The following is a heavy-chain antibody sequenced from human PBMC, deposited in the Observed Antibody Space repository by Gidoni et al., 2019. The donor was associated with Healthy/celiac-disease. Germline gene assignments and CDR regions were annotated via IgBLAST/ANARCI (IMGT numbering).Heavy chain of an antibody. CDR2: INPNSGGT. CDR3: AREQSSGDLEYFQH. V-gene: IGHV1-2*02. J-gene: IGHJ1*01. Sequence: QVQLVQSGAEVKTPGASVKLSFTASGSTFTGYYTHWVRQAPGQGLEWMGWINPNSGGTNYAQKCQGRVTMTRDTSISTAYMELSRLRSDDTAVYYCAREQSSGDLEYFQHWGQGTLVTVSS. CDR1: GSTFTGYY. D-gene: IGHD4-17*01.